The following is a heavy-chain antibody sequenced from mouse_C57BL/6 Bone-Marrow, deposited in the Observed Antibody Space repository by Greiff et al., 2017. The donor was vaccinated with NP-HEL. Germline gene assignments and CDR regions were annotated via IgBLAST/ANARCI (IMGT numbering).Heavy chain of an antibody. CDR3: ARRGDLALRRAGAMDY. CDR2: INPSSGYT. V-gene: IGHV1-7*01. J-gene: IGHJ4*01. Sequence: QVHVKQSGAELAKPGASVKLSCKASGYTFTSYWMHWVKQRPGQGLEWIGYINPSSGYTKYNQKFKDKATLTADKSSSTAYMQLSSLTYEDSAVYDCARRGDLALRRAGAMDYWGQGTSVTVSS. D-gene: IGHD1-1*01. CDR1: GYTFTSYW.